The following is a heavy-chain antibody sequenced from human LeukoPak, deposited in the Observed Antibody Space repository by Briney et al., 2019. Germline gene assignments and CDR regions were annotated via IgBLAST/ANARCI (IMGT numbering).Heavy chain of an antibody. V-gene: IGHV4-39*01. D-gene: IGHD6-13*01. J-gene: IGHJ4*02. CDR1: GGSISSSSYY. CDR2: IYYSGST. CDR3: ARHGIRGAAASFDY. Sequence: PSETLSLTCTVSGGSISSSSYYWGWIRQPPGKGLEWIGSIYYSGSTYYNPSLKSRVTISVDTSKNQFSLKLSSVTAADTAVYYCARHGIRGAAASFDYWGQATLVTVSP.